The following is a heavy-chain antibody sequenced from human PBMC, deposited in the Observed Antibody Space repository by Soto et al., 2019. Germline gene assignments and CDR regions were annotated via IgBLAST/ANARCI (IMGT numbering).Heavy chain of an antibody. V-gene: IGHV3-30-3*01. J-gene: IGHJ4*02. Sequence: QVQLVESGGGVVQPARSLRLSCAASGFTFSSYAMHWVRQAPGKGLEWVAVISNDGSNKYYADSVKGRFTISRDNSKNTLYLQMNSLRAEDTAVYYCARDFGSGYSNFDYWGQGTLVTVSS. CDR1: GFTFSSYA. CDR2: ISNDGSNK. D-gene: IGHD3-22*01. CDR3: ARDFGSGYSNFDY.